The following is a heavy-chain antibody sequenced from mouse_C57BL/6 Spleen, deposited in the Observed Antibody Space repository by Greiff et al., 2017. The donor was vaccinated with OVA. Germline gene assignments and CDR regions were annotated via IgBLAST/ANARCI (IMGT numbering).Heavy chain of an antibody. V-gene: IGHV1-53*01. CDR3: TRVFRTGEAWFPY. Sequence: QVQLKQPGTELVKPGASVRLSCRASGYTFTSHWMHWMKQRPGQGLEWIGNINPSDGYTNYNEKFKSKAILTVDKSSSTAYMQLSSLTSEDSAVYFCTRVFRTGEAWFPYWGQGTLVTVSA. J-gene: IGHJ3*01. CDR1: GYTFTSHW. CDR2: INPSDGYT.